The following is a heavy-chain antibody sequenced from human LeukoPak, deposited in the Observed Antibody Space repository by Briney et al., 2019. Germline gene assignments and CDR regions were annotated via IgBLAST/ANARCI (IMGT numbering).Heavy chain of an antibody. V-gene: IGHV3-23*01. Sequence: GGSLRLSCAASGFTFSSYAMSWVRQAPGKGLEGVSAISGSGGSTYYPDSVKGRFTISRDNSKNTLYLQMNSLRAEDTAVYYCAKAYYDSSGYRDTDYYFDYWGQGTLVTVSS. CDR1: GFTFSSYA. J-gene: IGHJ4*02. D-gene: IGHD3-22*01. CDR3: AKAYYDSSGYRDTDYYFDY. CDR2: ISGSGGST.